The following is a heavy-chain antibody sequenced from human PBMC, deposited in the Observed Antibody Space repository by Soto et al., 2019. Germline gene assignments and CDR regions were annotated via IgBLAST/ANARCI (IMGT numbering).Heavy chain of an antibody. CDR1: GFTFSSHA. CDR2: ITGSGGST. D-gene: IGHD6-19*01. Sequence: EVQLLESGGGLVQPGGSLRLSCAVSGFTFSSHAMSWVCQAPGKGLECVSSITGSGGSTYYADSVKGRFTISRDKSKNTLYLQMTSLRGEDTAVYYCAKDLQFSGWLSAQTFDYWGQGTQVTVSS. J-gene: IGHJ4*02. CDR3: AKDLQFSGWLSAQTFDY. V-gene: IGHV3-23*01.